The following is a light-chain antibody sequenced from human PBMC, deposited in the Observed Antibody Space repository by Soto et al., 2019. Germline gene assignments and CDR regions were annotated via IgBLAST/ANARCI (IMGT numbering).Light chain of an antibody. V-gene: IGLV3-1*01. J-gene: IGLJ1*01. Sequence: SYELTQPPSLSVSPGQTASITCSGDALGDKNVCWYQQKPGQSPVLVIYEDIKRPSGTPERFSGSSSGNTATLTISGTQAMGEADYYCQVWDRTTGVFGTGTKVTVL. CDR3: QVWDRTTGV. CDR2: EDI. CDR1: ALGDKN.